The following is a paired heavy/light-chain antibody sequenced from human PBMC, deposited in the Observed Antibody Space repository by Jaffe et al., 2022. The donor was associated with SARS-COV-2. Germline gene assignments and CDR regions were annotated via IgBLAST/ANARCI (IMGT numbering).Light chain of an antibody. J-gene: IGLJ2*01. CDR1: NSNIGSNT. V-gene: IGLV1-44*01. CDR2: SNN. CDR3: AAWDDSLNGVV. Sequence: QSVLTQPHSASGTPGQRVTISCSGSNSNIGSNTANWYQQLPGTAPKLLIYSNNQRPSGVPDRFSGSKSGTSASLAISGLQSEDEADYYCAAWDDSLNGVVFGGGTKLTVL.
Heavy chain of an antibody. CDR3: AKDKAGAHLHYCDY. D-gene: IGHD1-26*01. V-gene: IGHV3-30*18. J-gene: IGHJ4*02. CDR2: ISYDGNNK. CDR1: GFTFSSYG. Sequence: QVQLVESGGGVVQPGTSLRLSCATSGFTFSSYGMHWVRQAPGKGLEWVAVISYDGNNKYYADSVKGRFTISRDDSKNTLYLQMNSLRAEDTAVYYCAKDKAGAHLHYCDYWGQGTQVTVSS.